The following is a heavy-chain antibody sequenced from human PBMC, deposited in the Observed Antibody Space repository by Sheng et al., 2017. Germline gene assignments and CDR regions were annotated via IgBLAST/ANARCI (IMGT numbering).Heavy chain of an antibody. D-gene: IGHD3-22*01. Sequence: QVQLQQWGAGLLKPSETLSLTCAVYGGSFSGYYWSWIRQPPGKGLEWIGEINHSGSTNYNPSLKSRVTISVDTSKNQFSLKLSSVTAADTAVYYCARVYHSSGFPDYWGQGTLVTVSS. CDR1: GGSFSGYY. J-gene: IGHJ4*02. V-gene: IGHV4-34*01. CDR2: INHSGST. CDR3: ARVYHSSGFPDY.